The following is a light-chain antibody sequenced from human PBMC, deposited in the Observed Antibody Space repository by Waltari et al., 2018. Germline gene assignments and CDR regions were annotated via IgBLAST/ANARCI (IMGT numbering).Light chain of an antibody. CDR3: HQETNWSLT. CDR2: DAS. V-gene: IGKV3D-15*01. J-gene: IGKJ3*01. Sequence: EIVMTQSPATLSLSPGERATLSCRASQSVSTSLAWYQQKPGQPPRLLIYDASRRATGIPDRFSGSGSGTDFTLTISSLEPEDFGIYFCHQETNWSLTFGPGGKLDIK. CDR1: QSVSTS.